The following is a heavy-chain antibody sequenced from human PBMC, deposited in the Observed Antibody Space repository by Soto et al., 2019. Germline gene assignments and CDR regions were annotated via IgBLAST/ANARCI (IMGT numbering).Heavy chain of an antibody. CDR3: GGGRHYGSGSYSIRSGFQYYFYIDV. CDR1: GASLSGYY. D-gene: IGHD3-10*01. J-gene: IGHJ6*03. Sequence: QVQLQQWGAGLLKPSETLSLTCAVYGASLSGYYWTWIRQSPGKGLEWIAEINESGSPNYSPSLKSRLTISIGTSEHPSSLPLSAVTAADTAVYYCGGGRHYGSGSYSIRSGFQYYFYIDVWGKGTTVTVSS. CDR2: INESGSP. V-gene: IGHV4-34*01.